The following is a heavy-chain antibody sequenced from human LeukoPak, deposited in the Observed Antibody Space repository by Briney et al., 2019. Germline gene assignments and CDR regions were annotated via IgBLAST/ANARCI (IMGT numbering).Heavy chain of an antibody. D-gene: IGHD1-26*01. Sequence: SETLSLTCTVSGGSISSSSYYWGWIRQPPGKGLEWIGEINHSGSTNYNPSLKSRVTISVDTSKNQFSLKLSSVTAADTAVYYCARVKMPIVGATIDYWGQGTLVTVSS. CDR3: ARVKMPIVGATIDY. V-gene: IGHV4-39*07. CDR1: GGSISSSSYY. J-gene: IGHJ4*02. CDR2: INHSGST.